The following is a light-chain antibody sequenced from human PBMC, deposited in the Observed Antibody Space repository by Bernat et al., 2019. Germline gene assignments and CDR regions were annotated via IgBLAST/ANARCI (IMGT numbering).Light chain of an antibody. CDR3: QQYDRYPLT. Sequence: DIQMTQSPSSLSASVGDRVTITCRATQDISKYLTWYQHRPGQAPNSLIYGASTLYSGVPSRFSGSGSGTDFTLTNSSLQPEDLATYYCQQYDRYPLTFGGGTKVEVK. J-gene: IGKJ4*01. V-gene: IGKV1-16*01. CDR2: GAS. CDR1: QDISKY.